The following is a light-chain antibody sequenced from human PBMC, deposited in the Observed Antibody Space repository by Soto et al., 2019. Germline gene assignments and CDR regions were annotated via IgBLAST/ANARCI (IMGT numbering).Light chain of an antibody. J-gene: IGKJ1*01. CDR2: KAS. CDR3: QQYNIYPWT. V-gene: IGKV1-5*03. Sequence: DIQMTQSPSTLSASVGDRVTITCRASQSISSWLAWYQQKPGKAPKLLIYKASRLEGGVPSRFSGSGSGTEFTLTISSLQPDDFATYYCQQYNIYPWTFGQGTKLEIK. CDR1: QSISSW.